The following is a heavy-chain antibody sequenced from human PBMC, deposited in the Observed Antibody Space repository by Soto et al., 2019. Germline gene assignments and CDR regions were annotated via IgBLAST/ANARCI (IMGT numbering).Heavy chain of an antibody. V-gene: IGHV3-33*01. Sequence: QVQLEESGGGVVQPGRSLRLSCAASGFTFSIYGMHWVRQAPGKGLEWVASLWADGSHECYADSVKGRFTVSRDNSKSTVYLQMNSLRAEDTALYYCAREPTGGNDAFDIWVQGTMVTVSS. CDR3: AREPTGGNDAFDI. D-gene: IGHD3-16*01. CDR2: LWADGSHE. J-gene: IGHJ3*02. CDR1: GFTFSIYG.